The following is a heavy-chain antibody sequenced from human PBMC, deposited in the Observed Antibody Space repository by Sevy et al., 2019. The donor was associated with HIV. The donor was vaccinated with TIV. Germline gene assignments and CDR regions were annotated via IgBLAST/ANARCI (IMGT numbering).Heavy chain of an antibody. CDR1: GFTFSSYA. V-gene: IGHV3-30-3*01. Sequence: GGSLRLSCAASGFTFSSYAMHWVRQAPGKGLEWVAVISYDGSNKYYADSVKGRFTISRDNSKNTLYLQMNSLIAEDTAVYYCARESGHIVVVTAIRRYYGMDVWGQGTTVTVSS. D-gene: IGHD2-21*02. CDR3: ARESGHIVVVTAIRRYYGMDV. CDR2: ISYDGSNK. J-gene: IGHJ6*02.